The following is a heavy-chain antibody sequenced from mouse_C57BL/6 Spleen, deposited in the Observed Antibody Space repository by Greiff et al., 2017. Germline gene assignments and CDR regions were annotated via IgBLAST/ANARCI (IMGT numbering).Heavy chain of an antibody. Sequence: VHVKQSGPELVKPGASVKISCKASGYSFTDYNMNWVKQSNGKSLEWIGVINPNYGTTSYNQKFKGKATLTVYQSSSTAYMQLNSLTSEDSAVYYCARGWGLLPYYFDYWGQGTTLTVSS. J-gene: IGHJ2*01. CDR1: GYSFTDYN. D-gene: IGHD2-3*01. V-gene: IGHV1-39*01. CDR3: ARGWGLLPYYFDY. CDR2: INPNYGTT.